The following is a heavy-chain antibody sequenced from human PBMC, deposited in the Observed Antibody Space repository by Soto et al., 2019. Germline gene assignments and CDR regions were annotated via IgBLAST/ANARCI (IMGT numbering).Heavy chain of an antibody. D-gene: IGHD5-18*01. CDR3: ARGRSYGYLSFFDY. Sequence: QVQLQQWGAGLLKPSETLSLTCAVYGGSFSGYYWSWIRQPPGKGLEWIGEINHSGSTNYNPSLKRRVTISVDTSKNQFSLKLSSVTAADTAVYYCARGRSYGYLSFFDYWGQGTLVTVSS. J-gene: IGHJ4*02. CDR2: INHSGST. V-gene: IGHV4-34*01. CDR1: GGSFSGYY.